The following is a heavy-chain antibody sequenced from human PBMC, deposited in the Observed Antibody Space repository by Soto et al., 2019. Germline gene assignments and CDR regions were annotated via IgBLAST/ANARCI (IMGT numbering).Heavy chain of an antibody. V-gene: IGHV4-30-2*01. D-gene: IGHD3-22*01. Sequence: QLQLQESGSGLVKPSQTLSLTCAVSGGSISSGGYSWSWIRQPPGKGLEWIGYIYHSGSTYYNPSLQSRVTISVDGSKNQFYLKMSSVTAAATAVYYCAREYYYDSSGAFDPWGQGTLVTVSS. J-gene: IGHJ5*02. CDR1: GGSISSGGYS. CDR3: AREYYYDSSGAFDP. CDR2: IYHSGST.